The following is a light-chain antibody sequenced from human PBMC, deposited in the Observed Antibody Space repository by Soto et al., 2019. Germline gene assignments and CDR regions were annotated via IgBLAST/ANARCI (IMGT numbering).Light chain of an antibody. CDR1: QSVSSN. Sequence: EIVMTQSPATLSVSPGERATLSCRASQSVSSNLAWYQQKLDQAPRILIYGTSTRATGIPAMFSGSGSGTEFTLTISSLQSEDFAVYYFQQYNNWLTFGGGTKVDIK. CDR3: QQYNNWLT. J-gene: IGKJ4*01. V-gene: IGKV3-15*01. CDR2: GTS.